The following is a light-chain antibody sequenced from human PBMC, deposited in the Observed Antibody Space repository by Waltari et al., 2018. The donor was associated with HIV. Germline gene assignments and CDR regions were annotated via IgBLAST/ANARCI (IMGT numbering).Light chain of an antibody. Sequence: HSALTHPASVTASPGQSTTLPCTATRSHVGTSNLLSSYQQHPGKAPKLMIYEGSKRPSGVSNRFSGSKSGNTASLTISGLQAEDEADYYCCSYAGSSTLEVFGGGTKLTVL. CDR2: EGS. V-gene: IGLV2-23*01. J-gene: IGLJ2*01. CDR3: CSYAGSSTLEV. CDR1: RSHVGTSNL.